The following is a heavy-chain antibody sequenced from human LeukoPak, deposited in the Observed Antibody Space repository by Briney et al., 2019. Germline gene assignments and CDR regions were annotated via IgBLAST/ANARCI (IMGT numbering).Heavy chain of an antibody. CDR1: GGSISSYY. CDR2: IYYSGST. J-gene: IGHJ6*02. V-gene: IGHV4-59*01. CDR3: ARVMVYGGYYYYGMDV. D-gene: IGHD2-8*01. Sequence: SETLSLTCTVSGGSISSYYWSWIRQPPGKGLEWIGYIYYSGSTNYSPSLKSRVTISVDTSKNQFSLKLSSVTAADTAVYYCARVMVYGGYYYYGMDVWGQGTTVTVSS.